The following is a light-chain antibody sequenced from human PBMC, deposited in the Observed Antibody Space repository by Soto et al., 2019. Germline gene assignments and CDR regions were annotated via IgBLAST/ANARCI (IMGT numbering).Light chain of an antibody. CDR1: INDVGSYDL. Sequence: QSALTQPASVSGSPGQSITISCTGTINDVGSYDLVSWYQQHLGKAPKLMMYEVFKRPPGVSSRFSGSKSGNTASLTISGLQAEDEADYYCRSYAGIYVSGTGTKLTVL. CDR2: EVF. V-gene: IGLV2-23*02. CDR3: RSYAGIYV. J-gene: IGLJ1*01.